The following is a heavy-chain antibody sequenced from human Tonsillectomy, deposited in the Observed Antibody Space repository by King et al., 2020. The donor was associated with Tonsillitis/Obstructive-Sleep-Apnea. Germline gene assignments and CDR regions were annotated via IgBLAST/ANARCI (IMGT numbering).Heavy chain of an antibody. V-gene: IGHV4-34*01. D-gene: IGHD1-26*01. Sequence: VQLQQWGAGLLKPSETLSLTCAVYGGSFSGYYWSWIRXXPGKRLEWIGXXXXXGXTNYSPXLKSRVTISIDTSXNQFSLKLSSVTAADTAVYYCAMGEGGATTIYYYYALVVWGQGTTVTVSS. CDR3: AMGEGGATTIYYYYALVV. CDR2: XXXXGXT. CDR1: GGSFSGYY. J-gene: IGHJ6*02.